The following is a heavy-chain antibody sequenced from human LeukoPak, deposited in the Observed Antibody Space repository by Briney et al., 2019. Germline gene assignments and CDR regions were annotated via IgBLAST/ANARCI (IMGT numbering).Heavy chain of an antibody. CDR2: IWYDGSNK. CDR1: GFTFSSYG. J-gene: IGHJ4*02. D-gene: IGHD5-18*01. V-gene: IGHV3-33*01. Sequence: GGSLRLSCAASGFTFSSYGMHWVRQVPGKGLEWVAVIWYDGSNKYYAGSVKGRFTISRDNSKNTVYLQMNSLRAEDTAVYYCARERGYSYGAHCDYWGQGTLVTVSS. CDR3: ARERGYSYGAHCDY.